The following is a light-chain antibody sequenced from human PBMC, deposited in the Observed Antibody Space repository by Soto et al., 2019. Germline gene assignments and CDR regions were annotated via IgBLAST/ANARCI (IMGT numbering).Light chain of an antibody. CDR3: QQYSTFWT. J-gene: IGKJ1*01. CDR1: QTISSW. CDR2: KAS. V-gene: IGKV1-5*03. Sequence: DIQMTQSPSTLSGSVGDRVTITCRASQTISSWLAWYQQKPGKAPKLLIYKASTLQSGVPSRFSGSGSGTDFTLTISGVQPDDIATYYCQQYSTFWTFGQGTKVDIK.